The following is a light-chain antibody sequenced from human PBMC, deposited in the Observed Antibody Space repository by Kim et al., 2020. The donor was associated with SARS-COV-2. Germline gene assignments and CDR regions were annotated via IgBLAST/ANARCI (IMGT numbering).Light chain of an antibody. Sequence: AAVKLTGTLSSGHSSYDIAWHQQQPEKGPRYLMKLNSDGSHSKGDGIPDRFSGSSSGAERYLTISSLQSEDEADYYCQTWGTGTWVFGGGTQLTVL. CDR2: LNSDGSH. V-gene: IGLV4-69*01. J-gene: IGLJ3*02. CDR3: QTWGTGTWV. CDR1: SGHSSYD.